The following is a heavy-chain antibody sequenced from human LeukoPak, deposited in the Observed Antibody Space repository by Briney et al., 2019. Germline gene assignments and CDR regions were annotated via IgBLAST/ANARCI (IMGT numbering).Heavy chain of an antibody. V-gene: IGHV1-3*01. D-gene: IGHD3-3*01. CDR3: ARDYDFWSGSYAFDI. Sequence: ASVKVSCKASGYTFTRYALHWVRQAPRQRLEWMGWVNAGNGNTKYSQKFQGRVTITRDTSASTAYMELSSLRSEDTAVYYCARDYDFWSGSYAFDIWGQGTMVTVSS. CDR1: GYTFTRYA. J-gene: IGHJ3*02. CDR2: VNAGNGNT.